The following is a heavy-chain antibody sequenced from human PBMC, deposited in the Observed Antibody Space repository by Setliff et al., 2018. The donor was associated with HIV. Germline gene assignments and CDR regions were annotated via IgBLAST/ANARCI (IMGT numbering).Heavy chain of an antibody. D-gene: IGHD1-26*01. V-gene: IGHV1-18*01. Sequence: GASVKVSCKASGYTFTTYGISWVRQAPGHGLEWMGWISPYIGHTNYAQNFQGRVTITRDMSTSTAYMELSSLRAEDTAVYYCAREVVGATERYYFDYWGQGTLVTVSS. J-gene: IGHJ4*02. CDR1: GYTFTTYG. CDR2: ISPYIGHT. CDR3: AREVVGATERYYFDY.